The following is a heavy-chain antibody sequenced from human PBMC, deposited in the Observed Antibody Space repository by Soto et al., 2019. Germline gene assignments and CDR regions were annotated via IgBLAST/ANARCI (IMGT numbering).Heavy chain of an antibody. CDR2: IYTSGST. Sequence: PSEPLSLTCPVSGVSISRYYWSWIRPPAGKGLEWIGRIYTSGSTNYNPSLKSRVTMSVDTSKNQFSLKLSSVTAADTAVYYCARDGAVAGSNYYGMDVWGQGTTVTVSS. J-gene: IGHJ6*02. CDR3: ARDGAVAGSNYYGMDV. V-gene: IGHV4-4*07. CDR1: GVSISRYY. D-gene: IGHD6-19*01.